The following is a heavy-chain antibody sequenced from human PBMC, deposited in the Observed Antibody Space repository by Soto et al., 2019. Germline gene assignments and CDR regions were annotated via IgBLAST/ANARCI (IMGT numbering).Heavy chain of an antibody. J-gene: IGHJ3*02. CDR1: GGSISSGGYY. CDR2: IYYSGST. V-gene: IGHV4-31*03. CDR3: ARDPVSMKDDFDI. Sequence: TLSLTCTVSGGSISSGGYYWSWIRQHPGKGLEWIGYIYYSGSTYYNPSLKSRVTISVDTSKNQFSLKLSSVTAAETAVYYCARDPVSMKDDFDIWGQGTMVTVSS.